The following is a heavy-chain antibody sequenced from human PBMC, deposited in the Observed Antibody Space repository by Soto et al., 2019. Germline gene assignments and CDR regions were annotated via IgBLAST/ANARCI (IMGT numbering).Heavy chain of an antibody. CDR2: INHSGST. Sequence: QVQLQQWGAGLLKPSETLSLTCAVYGGSFSGYYWSWIRQPPGKGLEWIGEINHSGSTNYNPSLKSRVTISADTSKNQFSLKLSSVTAADTAVYYCARSTLNIVVVPAAGSGAGIYYYYYYMDVWGKGTTVTVSS. V-gene: IGHV4-34*01. D-gene: IGHD2-2*01. CDR3: ARSTLNIVVVPAAGSGAGIYYYYYYMDV. CDR1: GGSFSGYY. J-gene: IGHJ6*03.